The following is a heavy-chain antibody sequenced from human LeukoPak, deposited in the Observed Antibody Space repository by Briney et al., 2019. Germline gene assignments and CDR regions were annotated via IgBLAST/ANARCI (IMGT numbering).Heavy chain of an antibody. D-gene: IGHD1-26*01. J-gene: IGHJ4*02. Sequence: ASLKVSCKASGYTFTSYNINWVRQATGQGLEWMGWMNPNSGNTDSAQKFQGRVTMTRDTSINTAYMELTSLRFEDTAVYYCTRRVGAPGHFDFWGQGTLVTVSS. CDR2: MNPNSGNT. V-gene: IGHV1-8*01. CDR1: GYTFTSYN. CDR3: TRRVGAPGHFDF.